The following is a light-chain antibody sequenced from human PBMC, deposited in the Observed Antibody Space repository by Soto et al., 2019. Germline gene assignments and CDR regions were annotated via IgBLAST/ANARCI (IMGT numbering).Light chain of an antibody. J-gene: IGKJ1*01. CDR2: GAS. CDR1: QSVDSAF. Sequence: EIVLTQSPGSLSLSLGERATLSCRASQSVDSAFFAWYQQKPGQPPRLLMYGASRRATGIPDRVSGSVSGTDFTLTISRLDPEDFAVYYCQQYASSLTFGQGTKVEI. CDR3: QQYASSLT. V-gene: IGKV3-20*01.